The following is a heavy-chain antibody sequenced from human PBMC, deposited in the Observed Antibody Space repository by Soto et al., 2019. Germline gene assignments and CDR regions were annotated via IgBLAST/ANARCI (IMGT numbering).Heavy chain of an antibody. Sequence: QVQLQESGPGLVKPSQTLSLTCTVSGGSISSGGYYWSWIRQHPGKGLGWIGYISYSGSNYYNPSLKSRVTRTVDTSKHQFSLKLSCVTAADTAVYYCARATVAGTLGSGYWGQGTLVAVSS. CDR1: GGSISSGGYY. D-gene: IGHD6-19*01. V-gene: IGHV4-31*03. CDR2: ISYSGSN. J-gene: IGHJ4*02. CDR3: ARATVAGTLGSGY.